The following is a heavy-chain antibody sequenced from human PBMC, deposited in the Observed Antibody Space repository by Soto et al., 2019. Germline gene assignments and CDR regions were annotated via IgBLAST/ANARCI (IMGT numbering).Heavy chain of an antibody. Sequence: QVQLVESGGGVIQTGRSLRLSCAASGFTLSSYGKHWVRQAPGKGLEWVAVISYDGSNKYYADSVKGRFTTSRDNSKNTLYLQMNSLRAEDTAVYYCAKDRALLRFLEWLLDDAFDIWGHGTMVTVFS. V-gene: IGHV3-30*18. J-gene: IGHJ3*02. CDR1: GFTLSSYG. CDR3: AKDRALLRFLEWLLDDAFDI. D-gene: IGHD3-3*01. CDR2: ISYDGSNK.